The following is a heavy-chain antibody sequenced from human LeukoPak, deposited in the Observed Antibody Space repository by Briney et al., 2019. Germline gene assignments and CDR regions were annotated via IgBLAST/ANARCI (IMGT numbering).Heavy chain of an antibody. CDR3: ARVYSPDCSSTSCYPWFDP. V-gene: IGHV4-34*01. J-gene: IGHJ5*02. CDR1: GGSFSGYY. D-gene: IGHD2-2*01. Sequence: SETLSLTCAVYGGSFSGYYWSWIRQPPGKGLEWIGEINHSGSTNYNPSLKSRVTISVDTSKNQFSLKLSSVTAADTAAYYCARVYSPDCSSTSCYPWFDPWGQGTLVTVSS. CDR2: INHSGST.